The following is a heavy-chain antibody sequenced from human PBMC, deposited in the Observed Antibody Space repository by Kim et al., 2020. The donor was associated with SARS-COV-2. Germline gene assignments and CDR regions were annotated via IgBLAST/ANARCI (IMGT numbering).Heavy chain of an antibody. D-gene: IGHD1-1*01. J-gene: IGHJ6*02. CDR3: ARVNVGWNLGTDV. V-gene: IGHV4-39*07. Sequence: YNPSLKSRVTISVDTSKNQFSLKLSSVTAADTAVYYCARVNVGWNLGTDVWGQGTTVTVSS.